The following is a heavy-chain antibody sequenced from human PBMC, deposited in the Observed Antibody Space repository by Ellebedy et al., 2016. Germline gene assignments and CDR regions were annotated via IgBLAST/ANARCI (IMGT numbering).Heavy chain of an antibody. Sequence: GGSLRLSCAASGFSLSSYWMGWVRQAPGKGLEWVANIKHDAAEKFYVDSVKGRFTISRDNAKNSLYLQMNSLTADDTAVYYCARIGGSVTTWWYFDYWGQGTLVTVSS. CDR2: IKHDAAEK. V-gene: IGHV3-7*03. D-gene: IGHD2-15*01. CDR3: ARIGGSVTTWWYFDY. CDR1: GFSLSSYW. J-gene: IGHJ4*02.